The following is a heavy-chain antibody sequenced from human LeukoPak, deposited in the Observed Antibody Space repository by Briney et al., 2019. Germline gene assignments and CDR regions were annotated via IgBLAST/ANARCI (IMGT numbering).Heavy chain of an antibody. CDR3: ARSGYDFGAFDI. CDR1: GYTFTSYD. Sequence: GASVKVSCKASGYTFTSYDINWVRQATGQGLEWMGWMNPNSGNTGYAQKFQGRVTITRNTSISTAYMELRSLRSDDTAVYYCARSGYDFGAFDIWGQGTMVTVSS. D-gene: IGHD5-12*01. J-gene: IGHJ3*02. CDR2: MNPNSGNT. V-gene: IGHV1-8*03.